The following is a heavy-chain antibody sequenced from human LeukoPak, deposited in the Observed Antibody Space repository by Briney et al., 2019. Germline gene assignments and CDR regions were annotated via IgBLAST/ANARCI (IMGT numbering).Heavy chain of an antibody. J-gene: IGHJ4*02. CDR1: GYSFTNYW. D-gene: IGHD6-19*01. CDR3: ATSGGSSGWYGVSDY. Sequence: GESLKISCKDSGYSFTNYWIGWVRQMPGKGLEWMGIIHSADSNTKYSPSFQGQVTISADKSISTAYLQWSSLKASDTAMYYCATSGGSSGWYGVSDYWGQGTLVTVSS. CDR2: IHSADSNT. V-gene: IGHV5-51*01.